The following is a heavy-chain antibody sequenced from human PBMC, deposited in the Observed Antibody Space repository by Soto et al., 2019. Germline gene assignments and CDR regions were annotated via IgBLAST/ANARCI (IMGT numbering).Heavy chain of an antibody. D-gene: IGHD2-2*02. J-gene: IGHJ4*02. V-gene: IGHV3-30*18. CDR1: GFTFSRYG. CDR3: AKSPRGYKVDY. Sequence: QVQLVESGGGVVQPGRSLRLSCAASGFTFSRYGMHWVRQAPGHDLEWVALISHDGSNKDYADSVKGRFTISRDNSKNTLYLQMNSLRPEDTVVYYCAKSPRGYKVDYWGQGTLVTVSS. CDR2: ISHDGSNK.